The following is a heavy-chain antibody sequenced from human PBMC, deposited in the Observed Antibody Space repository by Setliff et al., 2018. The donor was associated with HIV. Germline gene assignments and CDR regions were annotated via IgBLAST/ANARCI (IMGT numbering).Heavy chain of an antibody. CDR3: ARERGWFGDSSYYMDV. V-gene: IGHV1-18*01. CDR2: IGTYNGDT. J-gene: IGHJ6*03. CDR1: GYTFTSSG. Sequence: ASVKVSCKASGYTFTSSGITWVRQAPGQGLEWMGWIGTYNGDTNYAQKFQGRVTMTTDTSTSTAYMELRSLISDDTAVYYCARERGWFGDSSYYMDVWGTGTAVTVSS. D-gene: IGHD3-10*01.